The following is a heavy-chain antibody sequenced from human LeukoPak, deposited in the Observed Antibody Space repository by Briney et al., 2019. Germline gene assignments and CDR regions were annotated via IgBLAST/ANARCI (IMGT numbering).Heavy chain of an antibody. D-gene: IGHD1-26*01. J-gene: IGHJ4*02. CDR1: GFTVSSNS. CDR2: IYSDNT. CDR3: AKDRRHSGSPGFFDS. Sequence: GGSLRLSCTVSGFTVSSNSMSWVRQAPGKGLEWVSFIYSDNTHYSDSVKGRFTISRDNSKNTLYLQMNSLRADDTAMYYCAKDRRHSGSPGFFDSWGQGMLVTVAS. V-gene: IGHV3-53*01.